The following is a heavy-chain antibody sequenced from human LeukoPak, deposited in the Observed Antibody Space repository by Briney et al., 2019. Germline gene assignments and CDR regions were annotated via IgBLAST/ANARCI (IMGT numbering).Heavy chain of an antibody. V-gene: IGHV3-11*01. J-gene: IGHJ4*02. CDR2: SSSSGSTI. Sequence: GGSLRLSCAASGFTLSDYYMSWIRQAPGKGLEWVSYSSSSGSTIYYADSVKGRFAISRDNAQNSLYLQMNSLRAEDTAVYYCARRRDFIDYWGQGTLVTVSS. CDR1: GFTLSDYY. D-gene: IGHD3/OR15-3a*01. CDR3: ARRRDFIDY.